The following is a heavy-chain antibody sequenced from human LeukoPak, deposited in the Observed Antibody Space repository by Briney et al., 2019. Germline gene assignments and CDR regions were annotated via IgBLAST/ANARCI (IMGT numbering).Heavy chain of an antibody. CDR2: IYSGGST. V-gene: IGHV3-53*01. Sequence: GGSLRLSCAASGFTVSRNYMSWVRQAPGKGLEWVSVIYSGGSTYYADSVKGRFTISRDNAKNSLYLQMNSLRAEDTAVYYCARDRDGYNYAFDIWGQGTMVTVSS. CDR1: GFTVSRNY. CDR3: ARDRDGYNYAFDI. J-gene: IGHJ3*02. D-gene: IGHD5-24*01.